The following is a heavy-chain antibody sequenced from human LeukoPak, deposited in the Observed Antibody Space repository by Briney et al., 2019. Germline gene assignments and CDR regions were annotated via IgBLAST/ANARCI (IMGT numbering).Heavy chain of an antibody. V-gene: IGHV4-59*01. CDR1: GGSISSYY. D-gene: IGHD3-3*01. Sequence: PSETLSLTCTVSGGSISSYYWSLIRQPPGKGLEWIGYIYYSGSTNYNPSLKSRVTISVDTSKNQFSLKLSSVTAADTAVYYCARGITIFGVVIRFDPWGQGTLVTVSS. J-gene: IGHJ5*02. CDR3: ARGITIFGVVIRFDP. CDR2: IYYSGST.